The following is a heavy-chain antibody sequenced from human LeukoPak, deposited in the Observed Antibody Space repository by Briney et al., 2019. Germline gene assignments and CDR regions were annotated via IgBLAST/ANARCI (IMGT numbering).Heavy chain of an antibody. CDR3: ARTNSGYFAY. Sequence: PSETLSLTCTVSGDSISSSNSYWSWIRQPPGKGLEWIAYIYYSGSTNYNPSLKSRVTISIDTSKNQFSLKLSSVTAADTAVYYCARTNSGYFAYWGQGTLVTVSS. J-gene: IGHJ4*02. D-gene: IGHD4-23*01. CDR2: IYYSGST. CDR1: GDSISSSNSY. V-gene: IGHV4-61*05.